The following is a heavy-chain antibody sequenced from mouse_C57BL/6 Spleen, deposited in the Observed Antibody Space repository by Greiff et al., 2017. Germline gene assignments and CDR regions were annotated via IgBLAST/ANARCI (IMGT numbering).Heavy chain of an antibody. D-gene: IGHD1-1*01. Sequence: QVQLQQSGAELVRPGTSVKVSCKASGYAFTNYLIEWVKQRPGQGLAWIGVINPGSGGTNYNEKFKGKATLTADKSSSTAYMQLSSLTSEDSAVYFCASGDYGRGFAYWGQGTLVTVSA. CDR3: ASGDYGRGFAY. CDR2: INPGSGGT. CDR1: GYAFTNYL. V-gene: IGHV1-54*01. J-gene: IGHJ3*01.